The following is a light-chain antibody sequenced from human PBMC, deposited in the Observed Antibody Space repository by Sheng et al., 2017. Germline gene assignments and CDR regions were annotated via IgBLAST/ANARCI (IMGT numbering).Light chain of an antibody. CDR3: QQYNDYPRT. Sequence: DIQMTQSPSSLSASVGDTVTITCRASQGVRYSLVWFQQLPGKAPKSLIFDASTLQAGVPSRFSGSGTGTDFTLTINNLQPEDSATYYCQQYNDYPRTFGQGTKVEV. CDR1: QGVRYS. J-gene: IGKJ1*01. CDR2: DAS. V-gene: IGKV1-16*01.